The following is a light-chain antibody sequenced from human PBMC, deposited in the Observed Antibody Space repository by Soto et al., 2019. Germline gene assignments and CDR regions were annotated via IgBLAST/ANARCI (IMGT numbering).Light chain of an antibody. CDR1: QTIIGW. CDR2: KAS. Sequence: DIQLTQSPSFLSASVGDRVTITCRASQTIIGWLAWYQQKPGKAPKLLIYKASTLKSGVPSRFSGSGSGTEFTLTISSLQPDDFATYYCQHYNSYSEAFGQGTKVDIK. CDR3: QHYNSYSEA. V-gene: IGKV1-5*03. J-gene: IGKJ1*01.